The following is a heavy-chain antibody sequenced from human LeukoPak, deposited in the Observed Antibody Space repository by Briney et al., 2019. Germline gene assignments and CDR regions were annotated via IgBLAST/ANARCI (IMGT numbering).Heavy chain of an antibody. J-gene: IGHJ5*02. D-gene: IGHD2-15*01. Sequence: GGSLRLSCAASGFTFSSYAMHWVRQAPGKGLEWVAVISYDGSNKYCADSVKGRFTISRDNSKNTLYLQMNSLRAEDTAVYYCARDVVVVAANWFDPWGQGTLVTVSS. V-gene: IGHV3-30-3*01. CDR2: ISYDGSNK. CDR3: ARDVVVVAANWFDP. CDR1: GFTFSSYA.